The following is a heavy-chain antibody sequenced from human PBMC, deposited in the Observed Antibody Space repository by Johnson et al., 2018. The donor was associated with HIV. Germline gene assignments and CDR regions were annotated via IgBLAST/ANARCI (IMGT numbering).Heavy chain of an antibody. V-gene: IGHV3-53*01. J-gene: IGHJ3*02. CDR3: AKGPNGQLDDAFHI. Sequence: EVQLVESGGGLIQPGGSLRLSCAASGFTVSSNYMSWVRQAPGKGLEWVSVIYSGGSTYYADSVKGRFTISRDNSKNTLYLQMNSLRAEDTAVYYCAKGPNGQLDDAFHIWGQGTMVTVSS. CDR2: IYSGGST. D-gene: IGHD6-6*01. CDR1: GFTVSSNY.